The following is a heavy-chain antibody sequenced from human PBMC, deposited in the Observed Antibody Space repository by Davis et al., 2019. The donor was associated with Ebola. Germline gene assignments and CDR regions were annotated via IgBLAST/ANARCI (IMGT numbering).Heavy chain of an antibody. D-gene: IGHD3-3*01. CDR2: ISGSGGST. V-gene: IGHV3-23*01. Sequence: GESLKISCAASELTFSGYAMSWVRQAPGKGLEWVSAISGSGGSTYYAGSVKGRFTISRDNSRNTLYLQMNSLRAEDTAVYYCAKAPVRFLEWFTTDYWGKGTLVTVSS. J-gene: IGHJ4*02. CDR3: AKAPVRFLEWFTTDY. CDR1: ELTFSGYA.